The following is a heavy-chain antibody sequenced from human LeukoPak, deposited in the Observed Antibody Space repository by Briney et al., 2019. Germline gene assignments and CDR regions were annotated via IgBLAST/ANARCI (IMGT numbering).Heavy chain of an antibody. Sequence: GGSLRLSCAASGFTFSSYAMSWVRQAPGKGLEWVSAISGSGGSTYYADSVKGRFTISRDNSKNALYLQMNSLRAEDTAVYYCAKDSGYYDILTGPEGGNWFDPWGQGTLVTVSS. CDR2: ISGSGGST. D-gene: IGHD3-9*01. CDR3: AKDSGYYDILTGPEGGNWFDP. J-gene: IGHJ5*02. CDR1: GFTFSSYA. V-gene: IGHV3-23*01.